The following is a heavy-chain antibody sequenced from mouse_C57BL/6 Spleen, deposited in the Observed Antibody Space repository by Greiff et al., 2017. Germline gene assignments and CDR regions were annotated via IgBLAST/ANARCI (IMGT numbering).Heavy chain of an antibody. D-gene: IGHD1-1*01. Sequence: EVQVVESGPGLVKPSQSLSLTCSVTGYSITSGYYWNWIRQFPGNKLEWMGYISYDGSNNYNPSLKNRISITRDTSKNQFFLKLNSVTTEDTATYYCARDRTTVVATNYFDYWGQGTTLTVSS. CDR3: ARDRTTVVATNYFDY. CDR1: GYSITSGYY. CDR2: ISYDGSN. V-gene: IGHV3-6*01. J-gene: IGHJ2*01.